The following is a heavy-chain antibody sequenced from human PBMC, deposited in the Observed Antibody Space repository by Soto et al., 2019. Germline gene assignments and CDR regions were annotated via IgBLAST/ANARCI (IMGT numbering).Heavy chain of an antibody. D-gene: IGHD3-22*01. J-gene: IGHJ4*02. V-gene: IGHV1-69*13. CDR1: GGTFSSYA. CDR3: AREGYYDSSGLVDY. Sequence: GASGKVSCKASGGTFSSYAISWVRQAPGQGLEWMGGIIPIFGTANYAQKFQGRVTITADESTSTAYMELSSLRSEDTAVYYCAREGYYDSSGLVDYWGQGTLVTVSS. CDR2: IIPIFGTA.